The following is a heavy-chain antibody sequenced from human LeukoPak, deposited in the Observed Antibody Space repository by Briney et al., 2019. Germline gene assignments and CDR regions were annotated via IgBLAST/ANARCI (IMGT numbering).Heavy chain of an antibody. D-gene: IGHD3-22*01. Sequence: ASVKVSCKASGYTFTGYYMHWVRQAPGQGLEWMGWINPNSGGTNYAQKFQGRVTMTRDTSISTAYMELSRLRSDDTAVYYCARDGSVIYDSSGYHSYFDYWGQGTLVTVSS. CDR1: GYTFTGYY. V-gene: IGHV1-2*02. J-gene: IGHJ4*02. CDR3: ARDGSVIYDSSGYHSYFDY. CDR2: INPNSGGT.